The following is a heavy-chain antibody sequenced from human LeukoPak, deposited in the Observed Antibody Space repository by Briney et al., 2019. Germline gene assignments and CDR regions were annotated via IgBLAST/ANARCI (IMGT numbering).Heavy chain of an antibody. J-gene: IGHJ4*02. CDR2: ISANGGST. CDR3: ARSKYTSGWYDY. V-gene: IGHV3-23*01. CDR1: EFTFSTYA. Sequence: GGSLRLSCAASEFTFSTYAMSWVRLAPGKGLEWLSAISANGGSTYYADSVKGRFTISRDNSKNTSYLQMNSLRAEDTAVYYCARSKYTSGWYDYWGQGTRVTVSS. D-gene: IGHD6-19*01.